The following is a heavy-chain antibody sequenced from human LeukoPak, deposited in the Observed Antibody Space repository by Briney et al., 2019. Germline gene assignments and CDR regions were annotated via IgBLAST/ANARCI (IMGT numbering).Heavy chain of an antibody. J-gene: IGHJ6*03. Sequence: GGSLRLSCAASGFTFSSYSMNWVRQAPGKGLEWVSSISSSSRYIYYADSVKGRFTISRDNAKNSLYLQMNSLRAEDTAVYYCARDLWHIARYGHYMGVWGKGTTVTISS. CDR1: GFTFSSYS. D-gene: IGHD2-21*01. CDR3: ARDLWHIARYGHYMGV. V-gene: IGHV3-21*01. CDR2: ISSSSRYI.